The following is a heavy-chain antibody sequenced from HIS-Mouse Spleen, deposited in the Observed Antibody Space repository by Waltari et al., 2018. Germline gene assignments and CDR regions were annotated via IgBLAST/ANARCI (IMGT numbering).Heavy chain of an antibody. CDR3: ARERRGPGWFDP. D-gene: IGHD5-12*01. J-gene: IGHJ5*02. CDR1: GFTFRSSW. Sequence: EVQLVESGGGLVQPGGSLRRSCAASGFTFRSSWMSWVRQAPGKGLEWVANIKQDGSEKYYVDSVKGRFTISRDNAKNSLYLQMNSLRAEDTAVYYCARERRGPGWFDPWGQGTLVTVSS. CDR2: IKQDGSEK. V-gene: IGHV3-7*01.